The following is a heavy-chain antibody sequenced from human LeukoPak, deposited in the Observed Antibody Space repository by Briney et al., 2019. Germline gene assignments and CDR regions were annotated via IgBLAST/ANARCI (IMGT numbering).Heavy chain of an antibody. J-gene: IGHJ4*02. Sequence: GGSLRLSCAASGFTFSSYSMNWVRQAPGRGLEWVSSISSSSSYIYYADSVKGRFTISRDNAKNSLYLQMNSLRAEDTAVYYCAKGASDIVVVTSIYYFDYWGQGTLVTVSS. CDR3: AKGASDIVVVTSIYYFDY. V-gene: IGHV3-21*01. CDR1: GFTFSSYS. CDR2: ISSSSSYI. D-gene: IGHD2-2*01.